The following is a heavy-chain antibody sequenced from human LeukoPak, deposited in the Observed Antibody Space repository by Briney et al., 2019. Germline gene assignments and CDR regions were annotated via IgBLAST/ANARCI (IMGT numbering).Heavy chain of an antibody. J-gene: IGHJ4*02. D-gene: IGHD3-10*01. V-gene: IGHV3-13*01. CDR1: GFTFSSYD. CDR3: ARGLRGSGSLADN. Sequence: GGSLRLSCAASGFTFSSYDMHWVRQATGKGLEWVSAIGAAGDTYYPGSVKGRFTISRENAKNSLYLQMNSLRAGDTAVYYCARGLRGSGSLADNWGQGTLVTVSS. CDR2: IGAAGDT.